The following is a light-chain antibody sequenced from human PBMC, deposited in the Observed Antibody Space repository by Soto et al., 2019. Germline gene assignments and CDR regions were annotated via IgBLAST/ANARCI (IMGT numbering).Light chain of an antibody. Sequence: QSALTQPPSVSGAPGQRVTISCTGSSSNIGAGYDVHWYQQLPGTAPKLLIYGNSNRPSGVPDRFSGSKSGTSASLAITGLQAEDEADYYCQSYDSSLSGSGVFGGGTKVNVL. J-gene: IGLJ3*02. V-gene: IGLV1-40*01. CDR1: SSNIGAGYD. CDR2: GNS. CDR3: QSYDSSLSGSGV.